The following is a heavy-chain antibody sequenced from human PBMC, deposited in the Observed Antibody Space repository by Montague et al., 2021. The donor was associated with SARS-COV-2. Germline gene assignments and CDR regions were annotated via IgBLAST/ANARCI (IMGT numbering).Heavy chain of an antibody. V-gene: IGHV4-4*02. CDR1: GASVSSINW. CDR3: ASHPVFQQLYS. CDR2: IHHTGII. D-gene: IGHD6-13*01. J-gene: IGHJ4*02. Sequence: SETLSLTCAVSGASVSSINWWSWVRHPPGRGLEWIAEIHHTGIINFNPSLRSRGLISLDSSKNQFSLTLNSVTAADTATYYCASHPVFQQLYSWGQGTLVSVS.